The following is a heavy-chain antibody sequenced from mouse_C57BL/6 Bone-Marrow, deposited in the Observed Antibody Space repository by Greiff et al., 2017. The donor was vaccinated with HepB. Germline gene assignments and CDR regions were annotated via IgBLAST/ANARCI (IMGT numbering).Heavy chain of an antibody. CDR2: ISDGGSYT. Sequence: EVKPMESGGGLVKPGGSLKLSCAASGFTFSSYAMSWVRQTPEKRLEWVATISDGGSYTYYPDNVKGRFTISRDNAKNNLYLQMSHLKSEDTAMYYCARDPIYYYGSSYAMDYWGQGTSVTVSS. V-gene: IGHV5-4*01. CDR1: GFTFSSYA. D-gene: IGHD1-1*01. J-gene: IGHJ4*01. CDR3: ARDPIYYYGSSYAMDY.